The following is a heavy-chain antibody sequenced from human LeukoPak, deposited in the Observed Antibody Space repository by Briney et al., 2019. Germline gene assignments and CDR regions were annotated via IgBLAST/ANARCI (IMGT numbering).Heavy chain of an antibody. Sequence: SGGSLRLSCSASGFTFSTYAMHWVRQAPGKGLEYISAIRSNGGSTYYADSVKGRFTISRDNSMNTVYLQMSRLRTEDTALYYCVKIYGSGSSAYFDYWGQGTLVTVSS. CDR2: IRSNGGST. D-gene: IGHD3-10*01. V-gene: IGHV3-64D*06. CDR1: GFTFSTYA. CDR3: VKIYGSGSSAYFDY. J-gene: IGHJ4*02.